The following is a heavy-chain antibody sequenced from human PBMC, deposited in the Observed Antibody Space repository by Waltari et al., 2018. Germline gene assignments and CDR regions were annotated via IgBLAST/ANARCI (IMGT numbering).Heavy chain of an antibody. Sequence: QVQLQQWGAGLLKPSETLSLTCAVYGGSFSGYYWSWIRQPPGKGLEWIGEINHSGSTNYNPSLKSRVTISVDTSKNQFSLKLSAVTAADTAVYYCGRRSTMVRGVIMPFDYWGQGTLVTVSS. CDR3: GRRSTMVRGVIMPFDY. D-gene: IGHD3-10*01. CDR1: GGSFSGYY. V-gene: IGHV4-34*01. J-gene: IGHJ4*02. CDR2: INHSGST.